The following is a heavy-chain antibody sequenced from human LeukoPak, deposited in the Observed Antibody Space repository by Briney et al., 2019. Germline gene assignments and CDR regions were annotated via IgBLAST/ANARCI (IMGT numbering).Heavy chain of an antibody. CDR3: ARQSSMYSSSSYYFDY. CDR2: IYYSGST. J-gene: IGHJ4*02. D-gene: IGHD6-6*01. V-gene: IGHV4-31*03. Sequence: SETLSLTCTVSGGSISSGGYYWSWIRQHPGKGLEWIGYIYYSGSTYYNPSLKSRVTISVDTSKNQFSLKLSSVTAADTAVYYCARQSSMYSSSSYYFDYWGQGTLVTVSS. CDR1: GGSISSGGYY.